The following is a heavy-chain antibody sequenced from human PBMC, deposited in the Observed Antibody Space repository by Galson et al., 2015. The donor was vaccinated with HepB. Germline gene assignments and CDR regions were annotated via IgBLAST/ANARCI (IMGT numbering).Heavy chain of an antibody. CDR3: ARDNKEYCDTIRCYTTEYFQH. V-gene: IGHV3-21*01. CDR2: ISSSSSYI. Sequence: SLRLSCAGSGFTFSRYSINWVRQAPGKGLEWVSSISSSSSYIYYADSVKGRFTISRDNAKNSLSLQMNSLRAEDTAVYYCARDNKEYCDTIRCYTTEYFQHWGQGTLVTVSS. J-gene: IGHJ1*01. D-gene: IGHD2-2*02. CDR1: GFTFSRYS.